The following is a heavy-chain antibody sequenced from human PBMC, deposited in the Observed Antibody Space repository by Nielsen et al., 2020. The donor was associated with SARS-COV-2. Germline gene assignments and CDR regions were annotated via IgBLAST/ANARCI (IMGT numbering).Heavy chain of an antibody. Sequence: LRLSCAASGFTFDDYAMHWVRQAPGKGLEWVSGISWNSGSIGYADSVKGRFTISRDNAKNSLYLQMNSLRAEDTALYYCAKETPPTTYYDYVWGRRGFDYWGQGTLVTVSS. CDR2: ISWNSGSI. J-gene: IGHJ4*02. CDR3: AKETPPTTYYDYVWGRRGFDY. D-gene: IGHD3-16*01. V-gene: IGHV3-9*01. CDR1: GFTFDDYA.